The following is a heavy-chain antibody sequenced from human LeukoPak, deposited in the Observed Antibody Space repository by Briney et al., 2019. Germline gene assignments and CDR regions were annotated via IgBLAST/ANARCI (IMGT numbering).Heavy chain of an antibody. CDR2: ISWNSGSI. V-gene: IGHV3-9*01. CDR3: ASLYGGYDY. D-gene: IGHD5-12*01. J-gene: IGHJ4*02. CDR1: GFTFDDYA. Sequence: PGRSLRLSCAASGFTFDDYAMHWVRQAPGKGLEWVSGISWNSGSIGYADSVKGRFTISRDNAKNSLYLQMNSLRAEDTAVYYCASLYGGYDYWGQGTLVTVSS.